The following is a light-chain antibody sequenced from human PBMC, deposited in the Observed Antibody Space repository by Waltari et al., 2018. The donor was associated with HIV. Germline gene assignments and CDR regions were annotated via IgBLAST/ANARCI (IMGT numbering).Light chain of an antibody. J-gene: IGKJ3*01. CDR3: QQSHTTPFT. V-gene: IGKV1-39*01. Sequence: DIQMTQSPSSLSASVGDRVSISCRASQSITKYLNWYQQKPGKAPRPLIFLASSLQKGVPSRFSGSGYGTDFTLTINSLQPEDFATYFCQQSHTTPFTFGPGTTVDVK. CDR1: QSITKY. CDR2: LAS.